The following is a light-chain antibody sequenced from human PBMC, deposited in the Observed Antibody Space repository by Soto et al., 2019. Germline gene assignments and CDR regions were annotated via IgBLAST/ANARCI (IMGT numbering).Light chain of an antibody. CDR2: GAS. J-gene: IGKJ1*01. CDR3: QHGT. V-gene: IGKV3-15*01. CDR1: QSVSSN. Sequence: EIVMTQSPATLSVSPGERATLSCRASQSVSSNLAWYQQKPGQAPRLLIYGASARATGIPARLSGSGSGPEFTLTISSLQSEDFAVYYCQHGTFGQGTKV.